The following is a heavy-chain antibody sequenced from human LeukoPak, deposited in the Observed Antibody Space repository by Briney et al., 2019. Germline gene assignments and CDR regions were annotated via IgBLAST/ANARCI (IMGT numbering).Heavy chain of an antibody. J-gene: IGHJ4*02. CDR2: ISSNGGST. D-gene: IGHD6-19*01. CDR3: ARDRDPYSSGWVDY. V-gene: IGHV3-64*01. Sequence: GGSLRLSCAASGFTFSSYAMHWVRQAPGKGLEYVSAISSNGGSTYYANSVKGRFTISRDNSKNTLYLQMGSLRAEDMAVYYCARDRDPYSSGWVDYWGQGTLVTVSS. CDR1: GFTFSSYA.